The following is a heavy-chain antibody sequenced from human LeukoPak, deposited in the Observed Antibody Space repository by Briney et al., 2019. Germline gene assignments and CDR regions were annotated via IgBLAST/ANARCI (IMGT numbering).Heavy chain of an antibody. CDR2: ISYDGSNK. CDR1: GFIFSSYA. J-gene: IGHJ4*02. V-gene: IGHV3-30*04. D-gene: IGHD3-22*01. CDR3: ARGSGYLETFDY. Sequence: GGSLRLSCAASGFIFSSYAMHWVRQAPGKGLEWVAVISYDGSNKYYADSVKGRFTISRDNSRNTLYPQMNSLRAEDTAVYYCARGSGYLETFDYWGQGTLVTVSS.